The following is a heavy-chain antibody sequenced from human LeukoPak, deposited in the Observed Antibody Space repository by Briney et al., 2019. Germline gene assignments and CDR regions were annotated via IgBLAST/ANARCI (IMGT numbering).Heavy chain of an antibody. D-gene: IGHD6-13*01. V-gene: IGHV4-39*01. CDR1: GGSISSSSYY. Sequence: SETRSLTCTASGGSISSSSYYWGWIRQPPGKGLEWIGSIYYSGSTYYNPSLKSRVTISVDTSKNQFSLKLSSVTAADTAVYYCARHPLSSSWYPDWFDPWGQGTLVTVSS. CDR2: IYYSGST. J-gene: IGHJ5*02. CDR3: ARHPLSSSWYPDWFDP.